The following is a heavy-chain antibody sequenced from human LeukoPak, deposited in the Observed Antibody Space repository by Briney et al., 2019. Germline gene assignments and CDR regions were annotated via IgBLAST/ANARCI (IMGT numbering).Heavy chain of an antibody. CDR1: AGSISSSIYY. V-gene: IGHV4-39*07. CDR2: IYYSGST. Sequence: SETRSLTCTVSAGSISSSIYYWGWIRQPPGKGLEWIGSIYYSGSTYYNPSLKSRVTISVDTSKNQFSLKLSSVTAADTAVYYCAHNYYDSSGYLDYWGQGTLVTVSS. D-gene: IGHD3-22*01. CDR3: AHNYYDSSGYLDY. J-gene: IGHJ4*02.